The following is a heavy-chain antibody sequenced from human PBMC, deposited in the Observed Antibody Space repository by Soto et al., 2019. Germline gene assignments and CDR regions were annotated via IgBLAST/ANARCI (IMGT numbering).Heavy chain of an antibody. CDR2: IWYDGSNK. V-gene: IGHV3-33*01. J-gene: IGHJ4*02. D-gene: IGHD3-10*01. CDR1: GFTFSSYG. CDR3: AREWWYYYGSGSQGGFDY. Sequence: GGSLRLSCAASGFTFSSYGMHWVRQAPGKGLEWVAVIWYDGSNKYYADSVKGRFTISRDNSKNTLYLQMNSLRAEDTAVYYCAREWWYYYGSGSQGGFDYWGRGTQVTVSS.